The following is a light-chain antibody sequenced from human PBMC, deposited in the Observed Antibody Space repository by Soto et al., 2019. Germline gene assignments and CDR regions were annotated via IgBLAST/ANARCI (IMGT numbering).Light chain of an antibody. J-gene: IGKJ2*01. V-gene: IGKV3-20*01. CDR2: GAS. CDR3: QQYGNSPPYT. CDR1: QSVSSRY. Sequence: EIVLTQSPGTLSLSPGERATLSCRASQSVSSRYLAWHQQKPGQAPRLLIYGASSRATGIPDRFSGSGSGTDFTLTISRLEPEDSAVYYCQQYGNSPPYTFGQGTKLEIK.